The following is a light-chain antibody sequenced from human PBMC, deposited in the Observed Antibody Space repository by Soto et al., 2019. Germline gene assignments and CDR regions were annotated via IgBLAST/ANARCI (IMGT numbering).Light chain of an antibody. Sequence: QSALTQPASVSGSPGQSLTISCTGTSSDVGGYNYVSWYQQHPGKAPKLMIYEVSNRPSGVSNRFSGSKSGNTASLTISGLQAEDEADYYCSSYTSSSLVFGGGTKVTVL. CDR2: EVS. CDR3: SSYTSSSLV. CDR1: SSDVGGYNY. J-gene: IGLJ2*01. V-gene: IGLV2-14*01.